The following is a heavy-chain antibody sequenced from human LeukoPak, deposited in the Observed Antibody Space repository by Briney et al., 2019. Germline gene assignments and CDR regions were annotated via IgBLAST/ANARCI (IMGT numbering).Heavy chain of an antibody. Sequence: GGSLRLSCAASGFTFSSYSMNWVRQAPGKGLEWVSSISSSSSYIYYADSVKGRSTISRDNAKNSLYLQMNSLRAEDTAVYYCARDHVGSFDIWGQGTMVTVSS. CDR2: ISSSSSYI. V-gene: IGHV3-21*01. J-gene: IGHJ3*02. CDR3: ARDHVGSFDI. CDR1: GFTFSSYS. D-gene: IGHD3-16*01.